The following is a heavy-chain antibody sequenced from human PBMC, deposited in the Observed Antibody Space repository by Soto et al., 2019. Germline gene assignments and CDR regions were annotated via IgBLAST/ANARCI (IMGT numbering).Heavy chain of an antibody. CDR2: IYWDDDK. CDR3: AHPTLAYCGGDCYYDD. CDR1: GFSLSTSGVG. V-gene: IGHV2-5*02. Sequence: QITLKESGPTLVKPTQTLTLTCTFSGFSLSTSGVGVGWIRQPPGKALEWLALIYWDDDKRYSPSLKSRLTSTRAPSKNQVVLTMTNMDPVDTATYYCAHPTLAYCGGDCYYDDWGQGTLVTVSS. J-gene: IGHJ4*02. D-gene: IGHD2-21*02.